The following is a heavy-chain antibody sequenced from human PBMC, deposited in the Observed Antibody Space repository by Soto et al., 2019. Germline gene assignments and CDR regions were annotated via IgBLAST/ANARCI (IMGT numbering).Heavy chain of an antibody. J-gene: IGHJ2*01. CDR3: ARFNWYFDL. CDR2: IYYRGST. CDR1: GGSISSYY. Sequence: QVQLQESGPGLVKPSETLSLTCTVSGGSISSYYWSWIRQPPGKGLEWIGYIYYRGSTNYNPSLKSRVTISVETSKKQFSLKLSSVTAADTAMYYCARFNWYFDLWGRGTLVTVSS. V-gene: IGHV4-59*01.